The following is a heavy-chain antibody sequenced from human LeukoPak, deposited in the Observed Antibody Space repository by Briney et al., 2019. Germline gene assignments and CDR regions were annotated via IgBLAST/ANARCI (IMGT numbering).Heavy chain of an antibody. CDR1: GYTFTDYY. D-gene: IGHD5-24*01. Sequence: GASVKVSCKASGYTFTDYYMHWVRQAPGQGLEWMGWINPNNGGTNYAQKFQGRVTMTRDRSISTAYMELSSLRSEDTAVYYCAPGGRDGYDYFDYWGQGTLVTVSS. V-gene: IGHV1-2*02. CDR3: APGGRDGYDYFDY. J-gene: IGHJ4*02. CDR2: INPNNGGT.